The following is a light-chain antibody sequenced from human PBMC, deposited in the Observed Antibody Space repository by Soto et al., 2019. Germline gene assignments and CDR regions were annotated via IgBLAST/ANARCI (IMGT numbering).Light chain of an antibody. J-gene: IGLJ2*01. CDR2: QDT. V-gene: IGLV3-1*01. Sequence: SYELTQPPSVSVAPGQTASITCSGDKLGDKYVCWYQQKPGQSPVLVIYQDTKRPSGIPERFSGSNSGNTATLTVSGTQAMDEADYYCQAWDSSTVVFGGGTKVTVL. CDR1: KLGDKY. CDR3: QAWDSSTVV.